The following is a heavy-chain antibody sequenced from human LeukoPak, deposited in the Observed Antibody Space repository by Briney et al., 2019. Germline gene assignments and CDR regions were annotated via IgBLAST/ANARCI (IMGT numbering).Heavy chain of an antibody. CDR3: ARVKEVWLWSFDY. D-gene: IGHD5-18*01. Sequence: ASVKVSCKASGYIFTDYYMHWVRQAPGQELGWMGRINPNSGGTNYAQKFQGRVTITRDTSASTAYMELSSLRSEDTAVYYCARVKEVWLWSFDYWGQGTLVTVSS. J-gene: IGHJ4*02. CDR1: GYIFTDYY. V-gene: IGHV1/OR15-1*04. CDR2: INPNSGGT.